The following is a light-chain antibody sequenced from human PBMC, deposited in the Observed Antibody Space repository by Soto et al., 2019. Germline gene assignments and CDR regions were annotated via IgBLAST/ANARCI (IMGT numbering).Light chain of an antibody. J-gene: IGLJ3*02. Sequence: QSALTQPASVSGSPGQSITISCTGTSSDVGAYNYVSWYQQHPGKAPKLMIYEVSNRPSGVSDRFSGSWSGNTASLTISGLQAEDESDYYCISYTSSSTWVFGGGTKLTVL. CDR1: SSDVGAYNY. V-gene: IGLV2-14*01. CDR2: EVS. CDR3: ISYTSSSTWV.